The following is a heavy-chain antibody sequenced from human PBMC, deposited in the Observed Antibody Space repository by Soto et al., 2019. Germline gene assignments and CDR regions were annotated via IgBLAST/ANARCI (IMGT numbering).Heavy chain of an antibody. CDR3: AKATGGYSYGYYYYYGMDV. J-gene: IGHJ6*02. D-gene: IGHD5-18*01. V-gene: IGHV3-30*18. Sequence: PGGSLRHSCAASGFTFSSYGMHWVRQAPGKGLEWVAVISYDGSNKYYADSVKGRFTISRDNSKNTLYLQMNSLRAEDTAVYYCAKATGGYSYGYYYYYGMDVWGQGTTVTVSS. CDR2: ISYDGSNK. CDR1: GFTFSSYG.